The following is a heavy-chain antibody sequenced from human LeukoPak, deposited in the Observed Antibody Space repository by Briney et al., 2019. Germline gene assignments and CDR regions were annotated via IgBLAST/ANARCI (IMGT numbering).Heavy chain of an antibody. CDR2: IYTSGST. CDR3: AREGFVRGPDY. J-gene: IGHJ4*02. CDR1: GGSISSYY. D-gene: IGHD2-21*01. Sequence: NPSETLSLTCTVPGGSISSYYWGWIRQPAGKGLEWIGRIYTSGSTNYNPSLKSRVTMSVDTPKNQFSLKLSSVTAADTAVYYCAREGFVRGPDYWGQGTLVTVSS. V-gene: IGHV4-4*07.